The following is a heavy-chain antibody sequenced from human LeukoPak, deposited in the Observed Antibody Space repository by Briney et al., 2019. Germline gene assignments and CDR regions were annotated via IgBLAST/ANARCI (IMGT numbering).Heavy chain of an antibody. J-gene: IGHJ4*02. Sequence: GASVKASCKASGYTFTGYDMHWVRQAPGQGLEWMGWINPNSGGTNYAQKFQGRVTMTRDTSISTAYMELSRLRSDDTAVYYCERGSQLFDYWGQGTLVTVSS. CDR3: ERGSQLFDY. D-gene: IGHD1-1*01. CDR2: INPNSGGT. V-gene: IGHV1-2*02. CDR1: GYTFTGYD.